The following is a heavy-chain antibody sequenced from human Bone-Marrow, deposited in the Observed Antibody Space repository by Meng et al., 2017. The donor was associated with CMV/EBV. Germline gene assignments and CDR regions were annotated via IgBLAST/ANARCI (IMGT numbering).Heavy chain of an antibody. J-gene: IGHJ5*02. V-gene: IGHV4-34*01. Sequence: SETLSLTCVVYGGSFSGYYWSWIRQPPGKGLEWIGEINHSGSTNYNPSLKSRVTISVDTSKNQFSLKLSSVTAADTAVYYCARGVSGYYYNWFDPWGQGTLVTVSS. CDR3: ARGVSGYYYNWFDP. CDR1: GGSFSGYY. CDR2: INHSGST. D-gene: IGHD3-22*01.